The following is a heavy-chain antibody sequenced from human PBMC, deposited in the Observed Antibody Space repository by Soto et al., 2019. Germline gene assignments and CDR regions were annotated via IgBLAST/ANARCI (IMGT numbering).Heavy chain of an antibody. J-gene: IGHJ6*03. D-gene: IGHD2-2*01. Sequence: GGSLRLSCAASGFTFSSYDMHWVRQATGKGLEWVSAIGTAGDTYYPGSVKGRFTISRENAKNSLYLQMNSLRAGDTAVYYCARGGRNIVVVPADYYMAVWGKGTTVTVSS. V-gene: IGHV3-13*01. CDR2: IGTAGDT. CDR3: ARGGRNIVVVPADYYMAV. CDR1: GFTFSSYD.